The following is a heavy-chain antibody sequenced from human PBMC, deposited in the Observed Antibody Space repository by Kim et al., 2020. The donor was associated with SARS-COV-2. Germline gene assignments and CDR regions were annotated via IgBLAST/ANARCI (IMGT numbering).Heavy chain of an antibody. J-gene: IGHJ6*02. D-gene: IGHD3-10*01. Sequence: GGSLRLSCAASGFTFSSYDMHWVRQATGKGLEWVSAIGTAGDTYYPGSVKGRFTISRENAKNSLYLQMNSLRAGDTAVYYCARAGVRGVHSYYYYGMDVWGQGTTVPVSS. CDR2: IGTAGDT. CDR3: ARAGVRGVHSYYYYGMDV. V-gene: IGHV3-13*04. CDR1: GFTFSSYD.